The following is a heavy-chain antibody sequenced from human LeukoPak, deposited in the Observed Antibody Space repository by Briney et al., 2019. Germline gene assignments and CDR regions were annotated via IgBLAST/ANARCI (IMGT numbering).Heavy chain of an antibody. J-gene: IGHJ3*02. CDR3: AKDFGAYCSGGSCYVPYAFDI. Sequence: GGSLRLSCAASGFTFSSYAMSWVRQAPGKGLEWVSAISGSGGSTYYADSVKGRFTISRDNSKNTLYLQMNSLRAEDTAVYYCAKDFGAYCSGGSCYVPYAFDIWGQGPMVTVSS. D-gene: IGHD2-15*01. V-gene: IGHV3-23*01. CDR1: GFTFSSYA. CDR2: ISGSGGST.